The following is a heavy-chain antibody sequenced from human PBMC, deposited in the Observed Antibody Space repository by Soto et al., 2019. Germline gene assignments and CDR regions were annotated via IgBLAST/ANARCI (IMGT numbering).Heavy chain of an antibody. V-gene: IGHV3-23*01. J-gene: IGHJ3*02. CDR2: ISGSGGST. CDR3: AKVMSELVADDAFHI. CDR1: GFTFSSYA. D-gene: IGHD3-10*01. Sequence: GGSLRLPCAASGFTFSSYAMSWVRQAPGKGLEWVSAISGSGGSTYYADSVKGRFTISRDNSKNTLYLQMNSLRAEDTAVYYWAKVMSELVADDAFHIWGQGTRVTVSS.